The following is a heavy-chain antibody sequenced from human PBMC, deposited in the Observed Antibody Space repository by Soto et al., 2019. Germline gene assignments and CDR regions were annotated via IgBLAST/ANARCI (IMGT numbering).Heavy chain of an antibody. CDR1: GFTFSSYW. D-gene: IGHD3-9*01. CDR3: ARDLWNYDILTATDN. Sequence: GGSLRLSCAASGFTFSSYWMSWVRQAPGRGLEWVANIKQDGSEKYYVDSVKGRFTISRDNAKNSLYLQMNSLRAEDTAVYYCARDLWNYDILTATDNWGQGTLVTVSS. J-gene: IGHJ4*02. CDR2: IKQDGSEK. V-gene: IGHV3-7*01.